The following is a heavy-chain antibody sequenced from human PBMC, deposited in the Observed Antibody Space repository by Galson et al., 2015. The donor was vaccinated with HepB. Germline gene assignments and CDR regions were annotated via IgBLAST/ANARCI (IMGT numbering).Heavy chain of an antibody. J-gene: IGHJ6*02. CDR2: ISYDGSNE. CDR1: QFTFSGYG. Sequence: SLRLSCAASQFTFSGYGMHWVRQVPGKGLEWVAFISYDGSNEHYADSIKGRFTISRDNSKNTLSLQMNSLRAEDTAVYYCAKDGGQYSGYDFEDPRYFYYPLDVWGQGTTVTVSS. V-gene: IGHV3-30*18. D-gene: IGHD5-12*01. CDR3: AKDGGQYSGYDFEDPRYFYYPLDV.